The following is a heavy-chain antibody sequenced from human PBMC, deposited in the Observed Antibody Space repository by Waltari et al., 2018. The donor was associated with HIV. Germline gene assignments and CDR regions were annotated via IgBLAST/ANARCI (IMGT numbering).Heavy chain of an antibody. D-gene: IGHD3-10*01. Sequence: QVQLVESGEGVVQPGRSLRLSCAASGFTFSSYGMHWVRQAPGKGLEWVAVISYDGSNKYYADSVKGRFTISRDNSKNTLYLQMNSLRAEDTAVYYCAKDTEYYCDYWGQGTLVTVSS. V-gene: IGHV3-30*18. J-gene: IGHJ4*02. CDR2: ISYDGSNK. CDR1: GFTFSSYG. CDR3: AKDTEYYCDY.